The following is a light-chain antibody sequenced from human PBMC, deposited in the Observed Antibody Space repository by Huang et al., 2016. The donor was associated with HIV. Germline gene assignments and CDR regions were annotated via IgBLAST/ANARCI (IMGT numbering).Light chain of an antibody. Sequence: AIQLTQSPPSLSASAGDRVTITWRASQDINSALAWYQQKPGKAPKLLIYDASNLKSGVPSRFSGSGSGTDFTLSISSLQPEDFATYYCQQFNGFSLTFGGGTRVEIK. CDR3: QQFNGFSLT. CDR2: DAS. CDR1: QDINSA. V-gene: IGKV1-13*02. J-gene: IGKJ4*01.